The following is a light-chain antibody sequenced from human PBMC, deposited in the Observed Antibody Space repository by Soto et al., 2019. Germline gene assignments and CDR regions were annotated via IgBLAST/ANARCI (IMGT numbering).Light chain of an antibody. CDR3: QQRSNWPPT. V-gene: IGKV3-11*01. Sequence: EIVLTQSPAPLSLSPGERATLSCRASQSVSSYLAWYQQKPGQAPRLLIYDASNMATGIPARFSGSGSGTDFTLTISSLEPEDFAVYYCQQRSNWPPTFGQGTKLEIK. CDR2: DAS. J-gene: IGKJ2*01. CDR1: QSVSSY.